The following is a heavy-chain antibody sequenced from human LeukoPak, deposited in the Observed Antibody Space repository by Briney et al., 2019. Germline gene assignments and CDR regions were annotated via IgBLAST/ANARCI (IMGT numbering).Heavy chain of an antibody. CDR3: ARPPSTVAGTD. D-gene: IGHD6-19*01. V-gene: IGHV3-66*04. Sequence: GGSLRLSCTVSGFTVSINSMSWVRQAPGKGLEWVSFIYSGGNTHYSDSVKGRFTISRDNSKNTLYLQMNSLRAEDTAVYYCARPPSTVAGTDWGQGTLVTVSS. J-gene: IGHJ4*02. CDR2: IYSGGNT. CDR1: GFTVSINS.